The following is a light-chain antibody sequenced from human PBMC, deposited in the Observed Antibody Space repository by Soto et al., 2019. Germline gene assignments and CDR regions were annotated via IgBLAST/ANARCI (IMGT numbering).Light chain of an antibody. V-gene: IGKV1-5*01. J-gene: IGKJ1*01. Sequence: DIQVTQSPSTLSASVGDRVTITCRASQPISTWLDWYQEKPGKAPKLLIYDASSLEGGVPSRFSGSGSGTEFTLTISSLLPDDFATYYCHQYNYYRPTFGQGTKVEIK. CDR2: DAS. CDR3: HQYNYYRPT. CDR1: QPISTW.